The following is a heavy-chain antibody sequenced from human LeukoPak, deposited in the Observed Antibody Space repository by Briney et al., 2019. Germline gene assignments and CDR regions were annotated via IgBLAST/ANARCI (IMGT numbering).Heavy chain of an antibody. CDR3: ARHEVGGFTYGFSSYGHYFDS. J-gene: IGHJ4*02. D-gene: IGHD3-16*01. V-gene: IGHV4-38-2*02. CDR1: GYSISSGYY. Sequence: SETLSLTCTVSGYSISSGYYWGWIRQPPGKGLEWIGSMYYSGSTYFNPSLKSRVTISVDTSKNQFSLNLSSVTAADTALYYCARHEVGGFTYGFSSYGHYFDSWGQGTLVTVSS. CDR2: MYYSGST.